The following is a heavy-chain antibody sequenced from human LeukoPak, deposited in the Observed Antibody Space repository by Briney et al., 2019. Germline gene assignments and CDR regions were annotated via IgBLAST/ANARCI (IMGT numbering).Heavy chain of an antibody. J-gene: IGHJ4*02. CDR2: ISSSGSTI. CDR3: ARDASNYQLLWDY. CDR1: GFTFSSYE. Sequence: GGSLRLSFAASGFTFSSYEMNWVRQAPGKGLEWVSYISSSGSTIYYADSVKGRFTISRDNAKNSLYLQMNSLRAEDTAVYYCARDASNYQLLWDYWGQGTLVTVSS. V-gene: IGHV3-48*03. D-gene: IGHD2-2*01.